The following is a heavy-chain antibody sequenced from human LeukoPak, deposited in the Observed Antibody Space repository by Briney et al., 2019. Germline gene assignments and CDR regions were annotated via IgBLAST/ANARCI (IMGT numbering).Heavy chain of an antibody. CDR3: ARGFLGGTDQYFDS. D-gene: IGHD6-19*01. J-gene: IGHJ4*02. Sequence: QPGGSLILSCAASGFTFSTYAMNWVRQAPAKGLEWVSTIGGGGPTTDYADSVKDRFTISRDNSKNTLYLQMNSLRAEDTAVYFCARGFLGGTDQYFDSWGQGTLVTVSS. CDR2: IGGGGPTT. CDR1: GFTFSTYA. V-gene: IGHV3-23*01.